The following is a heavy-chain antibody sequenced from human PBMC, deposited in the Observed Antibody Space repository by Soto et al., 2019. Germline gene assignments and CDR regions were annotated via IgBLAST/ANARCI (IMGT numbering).Heavy chain of an antibody. Sequence: ASVKVSCKASGYTFTSYYMHWVRQAPGQGLGWMGIINPSGGSTSYAQKFQGRVTMTRDTSTSTVYMELSSLRSEDTAVYYCASSPIAAAESTDAFDIWGQGTMVTVSS. CDR2: INPSGGST. CDR1: GYTFTSYY. J-gene: IGHJ3*02. V-gene: IGHV1-46*03. CDR3: ASSPIAAAESTDAFDI. D-gene: IGHD6-13*01.